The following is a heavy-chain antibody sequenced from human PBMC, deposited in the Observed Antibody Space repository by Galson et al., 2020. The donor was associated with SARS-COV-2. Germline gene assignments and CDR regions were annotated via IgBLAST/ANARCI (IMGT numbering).Heavy chain of an antibody. D-gene: IGHD5-18*01. CDR3: ALSGKGGGYSYGYFET. V-gene: IGHV2-70*04. CDR2: IDWDDDK. J-gene: IGHJ5*02. CDR1: GFSLDTSGMR. Sequence: ESGPTLVKPPQTLTLTCRFSGFSLDTSGMRVSWIRHPPGKALEWLARIDWDDDKYYSTPLKTRLTISKDTSRNSVALTMTDMDPVDTATYYCALSGKGGGYSYGYFETWGQGALVTVSS.